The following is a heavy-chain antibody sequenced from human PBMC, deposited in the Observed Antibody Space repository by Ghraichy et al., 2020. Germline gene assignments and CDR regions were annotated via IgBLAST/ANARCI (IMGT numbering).Heavy chain of an antibody. CDR3: AKDRALGGGSCFDY. D-gene: IGHD2-15*01. J-gene: IGHJ4*02. CDR2: ISCSGAHT. V-gene: IGHV3-23*01. Sequence: LSLTCAASGFTFSSYAMSWVRQAPGKGLEWVSAISCSGAHTYYAVSVNGRFTISRDNSKNTLYLQMNSLRAEDTAVYYCAKDRALGGGSCFDYWGQGALVTVSS. CDR1: GFTFSSYA.